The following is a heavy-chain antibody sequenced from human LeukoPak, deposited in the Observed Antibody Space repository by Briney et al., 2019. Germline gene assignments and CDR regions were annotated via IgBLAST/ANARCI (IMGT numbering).Heavy chain of an antibody. CDR3: ARNGDYSLDS. J-gene: IGHJ4*02. D-gene: IGHD4-17*01. CDR1: GGSFSAYY. V-gene: IGHV4-34*12. Sequence: SETLSLTCAVYGGSFSAYYWSWVRQPPGKGLEWIGETLHSGSTSYNPSLQSRVTISINTSKSQFSLRLTSVTAADTAIYYCARNGDYSLDSWGQGTLVTVSS. CDR2: TLHSGST.